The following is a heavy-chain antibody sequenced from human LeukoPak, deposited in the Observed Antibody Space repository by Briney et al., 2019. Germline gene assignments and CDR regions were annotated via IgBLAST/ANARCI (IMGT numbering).Heavy chain of an antibody. J-gene: IGHJ6*02. CDR1: GFTLSSYG. Sequence: GRSLRLSCAASGFTLSSYGMHWVRQAPGKGLEWVAVIWYDGSNKYYADSVKGRFTISRDNSKNTLYLQMNRLRAEDTAVYYCARDRGGYCSSTSCYPSYGMDVWGQGTTVTVSS. CDR3: ARDRGGYCSSTSCYPSYGMDV. CDR2: IWYDGSNK. D-gene: IGHD2-2*01. V-gene: IGHV3-33*01.